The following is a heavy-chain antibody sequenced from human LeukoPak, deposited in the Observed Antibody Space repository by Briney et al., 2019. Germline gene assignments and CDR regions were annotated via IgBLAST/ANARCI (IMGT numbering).Heavy chain of an antibody. CDR3: ARDDNYGSGQPDD. D-gene: IGHD3-10*01. V-gene: IGHV1-8*01. Sequence: GASVKVSCKASGYTFTSYDINWVRQATGQGLEWMGWMNPNSGNTNYAQKFQGRVTMTTDTSTGTVYMELRSLRSDDTAVYYCARDDNYGSGQPDDWGQGTLVTVSS. J-gene: IGHJ4*02. CDR1: GYTFTSYD. CDR2: MNPNSGNT.